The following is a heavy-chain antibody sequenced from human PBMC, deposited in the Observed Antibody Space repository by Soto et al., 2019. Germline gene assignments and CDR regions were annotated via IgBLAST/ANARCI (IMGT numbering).Heavy chain of an antibody. D-gene: IGHD1-1*01. CDR2: ISNTGADI. V-gene: IGHV3-21*01. Sequence: GGSLRLSCAASGFAFTIFSMNWFRQAPGKGLEWVSSISNTGADIDYRDSVKGRFTISRVNGENVVYLQMNNLRAEDTAVYYCARDLAWKRGKVGRYYYGMDVWGQGTTVTVSS. J-gene: IGHJ6*02. CDR1: GFAFTIFS. CDR3: ARDLAWKRGKVGRYYYGMDV.